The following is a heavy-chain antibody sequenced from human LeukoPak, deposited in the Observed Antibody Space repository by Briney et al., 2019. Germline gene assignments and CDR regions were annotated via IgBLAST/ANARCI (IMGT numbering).Heavy chain of an antibody. CDR1: GFTFSSYA. Sequence: GGSLRLSCAASGFTFSSYAMHWVRQAPGKGLEGVAVISYDGSNKYYADSVKGRFTISRDNSKNTLYLQMNSLRAEDTAVYYCARDGDSSGYYEYYFDYWGQGTLVTVSS. D-gene: IGHD3-22*01. V-gene: IGHV3-30-3*01. CDR2: ISYDGSNK. CDR3: ARDGDSSGYYEYYFDY. J-gene: IGHJ4*02.